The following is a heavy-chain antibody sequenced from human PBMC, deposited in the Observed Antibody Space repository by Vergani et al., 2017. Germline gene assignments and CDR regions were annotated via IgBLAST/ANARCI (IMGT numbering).Heavy chain of an antibody. CDR3: ARGLRDQLLYPRGNYYYYMDV. CDR1: GGSFSGYY. D-gene: IGHD2-2*02. V-gene: IGHV4-34*01. CDR2: IYYSGST. J-gene: IGHJ6*03. Sequence: QVQLQQWGAGLLKPSETLSLTCAVYGGSFSGYYWSWIRQHPGKGLEWIGYIYYSGSTYYNPSLKSRVTISVDTSKNQFSLKLSSVTAADTAVYYCARGLRDQLLYPRGNYYYYMDVWGKGTTVTVSS.